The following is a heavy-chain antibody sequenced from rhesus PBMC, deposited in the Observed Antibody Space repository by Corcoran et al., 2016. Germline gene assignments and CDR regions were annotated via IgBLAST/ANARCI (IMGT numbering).Heavy chain of an antibody. CDR3: ARGLMTGHSYLDV. D-gene: IGHD1-32*01. J-gene: IGHJ5-2*01. CDR2: LG. V-gene: IGHV4-73*01. Sequence: QVKLDQSGDGLIKPSETLSLTCVVSGDSVGNSYYWRWIRHSPGEGLEWIGYLGVYNASRRGRVSMSNDTSKNQFSLQLTSLTAADTAIYYCARGLMTGHSYLDVWGPGVLVTVSS. CDR1: GDSVGNSYY.